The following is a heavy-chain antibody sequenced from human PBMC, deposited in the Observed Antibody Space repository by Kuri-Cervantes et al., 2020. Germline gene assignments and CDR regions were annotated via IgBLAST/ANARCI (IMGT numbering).Heavy chain of an antibody. J-gene: IGHJ4*02. CDR2: IHNTGST. Sequence: SQTLSPTCIVSGASMSDFYWSWIRHPAGKKLEFIGYIHNTGSTNYNPSLRSRATLSLDTPKGQLSLSLSSVTAADTAVYYCATHLGRGGSRHWGQGTLVTVSS. D-gene: IGHD2-15*01. V-gene: IGHV4-59*03. CDR1: GASMSDFY. CDR3: ATHLGRGGSRH.